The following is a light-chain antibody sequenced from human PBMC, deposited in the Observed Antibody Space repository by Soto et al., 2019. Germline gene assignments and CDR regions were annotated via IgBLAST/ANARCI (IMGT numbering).Light chain of an antibody. V-gene: IGKV3-15*01. Sequence: ETVMTQSPATLSVSPGEGATLSCRASQSVSSNLVWYQHRPGQAPRLLIYGASTRATDIPARFSGSGSGTEFTLTISSLQSEDYAVYYCQQYNNLPRTFGQGTKVDI. CDR2: GAS. CDR3: QQYNNLPRT. CDR1: QSVSSN. J-gene: IGKJ1*01.